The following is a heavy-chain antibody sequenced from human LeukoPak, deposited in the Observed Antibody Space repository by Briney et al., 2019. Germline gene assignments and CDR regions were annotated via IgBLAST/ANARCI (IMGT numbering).Heavy chain of an antibody. Sequence: PGGSLRLSCAASGFTFSSYSMNWVRQAPGKGLEWVSSISSSSSYIYYADSVKGRFTISRDNAKNSLYLQMNSLRAEDTAVYYCARDRVLNKQQLGPKTYYYYYGMDVWGQGTTVTVSS. J-gene: IGHJ6*02. D-gene: IGHD6-13*01. V-gene: IGHV3-21*01. CDR1: GFTFSSYS. CDR2: ISSSSSYI. CDR3: ARDRVLNKQQLGPKTYYYYYGMDV.